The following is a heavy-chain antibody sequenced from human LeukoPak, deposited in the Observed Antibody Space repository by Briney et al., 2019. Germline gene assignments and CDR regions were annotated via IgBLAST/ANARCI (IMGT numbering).Heavy chain of an antibody. CDR3: ARAMRADRFFDY. V-gene: IGHV4-61*02. Sequence: SETLSLTCTVSGGSFNSGSYYWSWIRQPAGKGLEWVGRIYTSGSTNYNPSLKSRVTISVDTSKNQFSLQLTSVTAADTAVYYCARAMRADRFFDYWGQGILVTVSS. CDR2: IYTSGST. D-gene: IGHD2-15*01. CDR1: GGSFNSGSYY. J-gene: IGHJ4*02.